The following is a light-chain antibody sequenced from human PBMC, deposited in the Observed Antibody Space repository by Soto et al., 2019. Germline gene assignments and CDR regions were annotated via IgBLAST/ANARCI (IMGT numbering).Light chain of an antibody. CDR1: QRISTF. J-gene: IGKJ4*01. CDR3: QQSYRLPLT. CDR2: SAS. Sequence: DTQMTQSPSSLSAFVGDSVTITCHASQRISTFLNWYHQKPGKAPKLLIYSASYLQSGVPSNFSGSGSGTDFTLSIVTLQPEDFGTYFCQQSYRLPLTFGGGTKVEI. V-gene: IGKV1-39*01.